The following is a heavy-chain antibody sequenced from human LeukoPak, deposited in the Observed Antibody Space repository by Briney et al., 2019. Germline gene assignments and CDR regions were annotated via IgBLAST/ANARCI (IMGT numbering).Heavy chain of an antibody. CDR2: IYYSGST. D-gene: IGHD7-27*01. Sequence: SETLSLTCTVSGGSISSYYWSWIRQPPGKGLEWIGYIYYSGSTNYNPSLKSRVTISVDTSKNQFSLKLSSVTAADTAVYYCARHAPGVGRADYDYWGQGTLVTVSS. J-gene: IGHJ4*02. V-gene: IGHV4-59*08. CDR1: GGSISSYY. CDR3: ARHAPGVGRADYDY.